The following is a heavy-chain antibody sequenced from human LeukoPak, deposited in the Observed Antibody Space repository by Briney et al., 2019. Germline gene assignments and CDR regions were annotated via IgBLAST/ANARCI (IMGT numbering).Heavy chain of an antibody. V-gene: IGHV7-4-1*02. CDR1: GYTFTSYA. Sequence: ASVKVSCKASGYTFTSYAMNWVRQAPGQGLEWMGWINTNTGNPTYAQGFTGRFVFSLDTSVSTAYLQISSLKAEDTAVYYCARDGGPDGDYYYYGMDVWGQGTMVTVS. D-gene: IGHD3-16*01. CDR2: INTNTGNP. J-gene: IGHJ6*02. CDR3: ARDGGPDGDYYYYGMDV.